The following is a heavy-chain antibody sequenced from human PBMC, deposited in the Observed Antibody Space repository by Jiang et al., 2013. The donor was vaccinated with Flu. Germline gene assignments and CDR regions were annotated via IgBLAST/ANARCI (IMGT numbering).Heavy chain of an antibody. Sequence: SQTLSLTCAISGDSVSSNSVVWNWIRQSPSRGLEWLGRTYYRSKWYYDYAVSVKSRIAISPDTSKNQFSLQLNSVTPEDTAVYFCARGRGGALNYLDFWGQGTLVTVSS. CDR3: ARGRGGALNYLDF. V-gene: IGHV6-1*01. J-gene: IGHJ4*02. CDR1: GDSVSSNSVV. D-gene: IGHD1-26*01. CDR2: TYYRSKWYY.